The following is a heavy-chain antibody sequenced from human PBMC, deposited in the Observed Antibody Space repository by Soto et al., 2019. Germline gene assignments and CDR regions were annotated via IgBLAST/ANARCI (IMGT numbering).Heavy chain of an antibody. J-gene: IGHJ6*03. CDR2: IYYSGST. Sequence: QVQLQESGPGLVKPSETLSLTCTVSGGSISSYYWSWIRQPPGKGLEWIGYIYYSGSTNYNPSLKSRVTISVDTSKNQFSLRLSSVTAADTAVYYCARGITGTVYYYYYYTDVWGKGTTVTVSS. V-gene: IGHV4-59*01. CDR1: GGSISSYY. D-gene: IGHD1-20*01. CDR3: ARGITGTVYYYYYYTDV.